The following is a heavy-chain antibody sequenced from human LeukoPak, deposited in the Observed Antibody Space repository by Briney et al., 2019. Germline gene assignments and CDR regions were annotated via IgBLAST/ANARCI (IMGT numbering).Heavy chain of an antibody. CDR1: GFTVSSNY. J-gene: IGHJ3*02. D-gene: IGHD4-17*01. CDR2: IYSGGTT. V-gene: IGHV3-53*01. Sequence: GGSLRLSCAASGFTVSSNYMSWVRQGPGKGLEWVSVIYSGGTTYYADSVKGRFTISRDNSNNTLYLQMNSLRAEDTAVYYCARGPVTRFEIWGQGTMVTVSS. CDR3: ARGPVTRFEI.